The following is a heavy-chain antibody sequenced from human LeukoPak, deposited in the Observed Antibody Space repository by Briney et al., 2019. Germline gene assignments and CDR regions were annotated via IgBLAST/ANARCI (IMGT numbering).Heavy chain of an antibody. CDR2: INPNSGGT. D-gene: IGHD3-22*01. J-gene: IGHJ4*02. Sequence: ASVKVSCKASGCTFTGYYMHWVRQAPGQGLEWMGRINPNSGGTNYAQKFQGRVTMTRDTSISTAYMELSRLRSDDTAVYYCVRECYDSSGYCCCWGQGTLVTVSS. V-gene: IGHV1-2*06. CDR1: GCTFTGYY. CDR3: VRECYDSSGYCCC.